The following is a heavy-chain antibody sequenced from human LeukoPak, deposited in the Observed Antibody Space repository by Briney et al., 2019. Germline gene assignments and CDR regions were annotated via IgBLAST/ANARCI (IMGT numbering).Heavy chain of an antibody. CDR2: ISAYNGNT. V-gene: IGHV1-18*01. Sequence: GASVKVSCKASGYTFTSYGISWVRQAPGQGLEWMGWISAYNGNTNYSQKLQGRVTMTTDTSTSTAYMELRSLRSEDTAVYYCARDTSGLAVAGEFDYWGQGTLVTVSS. D-gene: IGHD6-19*01. CDR3: ARDTSGLAVAGEFDY. J-gene: IGHJ4*02. CDR1: GYTFTSYG.